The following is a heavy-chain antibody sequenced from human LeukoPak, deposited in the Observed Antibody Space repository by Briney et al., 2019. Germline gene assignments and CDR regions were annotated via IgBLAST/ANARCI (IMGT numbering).Heavy chain of an antibody. Sequence: RGSLRLSCAASGFTFNTYGMSWVRHSPGKGLEWVSAISGSATGYMTNYADSVRGRFTISRDNAKNSLFLQMDSLRAEDTAVYYCARDSRFCTSYNCRGDAFDIWGQGTMVTVTS. CDR1: GFTFNTYG. CDR2: ISGSATGYM. D-gene: IGHD1-1*01. CDR3: ARDSRFCTSYNCRGDAFDI. J-gene: IGHJ3*02. V-gene: IGHV3-21*01.